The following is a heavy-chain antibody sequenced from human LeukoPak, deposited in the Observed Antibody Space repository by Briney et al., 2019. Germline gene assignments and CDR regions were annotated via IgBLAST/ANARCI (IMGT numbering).Heavy chain of an antibody. J-gene: IGHJ6*02. Sequence: SETLSLTCTASDGSISSGGYYWSWIRQHPGKGLEWIGYIYYSGSTNYNPSLKSRVTISVDTSKNQFSLKLSSVTAADTAVYYCARGSSMDVWGQGTTVTVSS. CDR2: IYYSGST. V-gene: IGHV4-61*08. CDR3: ARGSSMDV. CDR1: DGSISSGGYY. D-gene: IGHD2-2*01.